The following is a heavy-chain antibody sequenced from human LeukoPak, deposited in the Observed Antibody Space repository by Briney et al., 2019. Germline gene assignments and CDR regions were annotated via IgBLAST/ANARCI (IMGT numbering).Heavy chain of an antibody. CDR3: ARHGISVWGSYRSFDL. Sequence: SETLSLTCAVYGDSFSGHAWSWIRQPPAKGLEWIGEINESGNANYNPSLKSRVTIPLDTSKNQFSLKLSFVTAADTAVYYCARHGISVWGSYRSFDLWGRGTLVTVSS. D-gene: IGHD3-16*02. V-gene: IGHV4-34*01. CDR1: GDSFSGHA. J-gene: IGHJ2*01. CDR2: INESGNA.